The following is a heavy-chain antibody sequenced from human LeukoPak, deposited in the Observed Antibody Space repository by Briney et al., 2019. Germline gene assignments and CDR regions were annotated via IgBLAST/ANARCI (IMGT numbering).Heavy chain of an antibody. J-gene: IGHJ4*02. CDR2: ISSSSSYI. CDR3: ARRMYSGSYPYFDY. CDR1: GFTFSSYE. V-gene: IGHV3-21*01. Sequence: PGGSLRLSCAASGFTFSSYEMNWVRQAPGKGLEWVSSISSSSSYIYYADSVKGRFTISRDNAKNSLYLQMNSLRAEDTAVYYCARRMYSGSYPYFDYWGQGTLVTVSS. D-gene: IGHD1-26*01.